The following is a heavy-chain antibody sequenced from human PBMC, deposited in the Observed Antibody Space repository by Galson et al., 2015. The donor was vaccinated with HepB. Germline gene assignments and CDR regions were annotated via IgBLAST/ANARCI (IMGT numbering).Heavy chain of an antibody. CDR1: GFTFSRYD. CDR2: IRYDGRNK. Sequence: SLRLSCAASGFTFSRYDMHWVRQDPGKGLEWVALIRYDGRNKYYADSVKGRFTISRDNSKNTLYLEMNGLRAEDTAVYYCARGDAAMVPDYWGQGTQVTVSS. V-gene: IGHV3-33*01. CDR3: ARGDAAMVPDY. D-gene: IGHD5-18*01. J-gene: IGHJ4*02.